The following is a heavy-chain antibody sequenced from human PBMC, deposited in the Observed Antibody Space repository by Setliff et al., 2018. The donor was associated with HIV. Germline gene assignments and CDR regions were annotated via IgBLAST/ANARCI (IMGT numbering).Heavy chain of an antibody. CDR3: ARGTTATDYYYYMDV. V-gene: IGHV1-24*01. CDR1: GYSLSELS. CDR2: PDPEDGET. D-gene: IGHD4-17*01. J-gene: IGHJ6*03. Sequence: GASVKVSCKVSGYSLSELSIHWVRQAPGKGPEWMGGPDPEDGETSYAPQFRGRFTMTEDTSRDTAYMELSSLSPEDTAVYFCARGTTATDYYYYMDVWGKGTSVTVS.